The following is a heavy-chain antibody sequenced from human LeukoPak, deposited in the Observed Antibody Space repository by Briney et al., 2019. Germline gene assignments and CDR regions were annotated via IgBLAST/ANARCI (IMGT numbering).Heavy chain of an antibody. CDR1: VYTFSRYG. V-gene: IGHV1-18*01. Sequence: ASVKVPCKASVYTFSRYGISWVRQAPGQGLEWMGWICAYNGNTKYAQRLQGRVTMTTDTSTSTAYMELRSLRSDDTAVYYCARTSYVRGSYRSDDAFDIWGQGTMVTVSS. D-gene: IGHD3-16*02. J-gene: IGHJ3*02. CDR3: ARTSYVRGSYRSDDAFDI. CDR2: ICAYNGNT.